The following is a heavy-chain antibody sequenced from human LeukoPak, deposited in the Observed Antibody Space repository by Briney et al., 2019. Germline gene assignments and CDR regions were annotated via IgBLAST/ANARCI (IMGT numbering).Heavy chain of an antibody. D-gene: IGHD6-13*01. J-gene: IGHJ4*02. CDR3: AREDHFRKIYSQALDC. CDR2: INPSGGST. V-gene: IGHV1-46*01. CDR1: GYTFTSYY. Sequence: GASVKVSCKASGYTFTSYYIHWVRQAPGQGLEWMGIINPSGGSTSYAQKFQGRVTMTRDTSTSTVYMELSSLRSEDTAVYYCAREDHFRKIYSQALDCWGQGTLVIVSS.